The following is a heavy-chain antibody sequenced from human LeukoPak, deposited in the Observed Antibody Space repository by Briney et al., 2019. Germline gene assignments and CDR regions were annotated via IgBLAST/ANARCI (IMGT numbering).Heavy chain of an antibody. J-gene: IGHJ4*02. CDR3: ATDLVAARPD. Sequence: GASVKVSCKASGYTFTGYYMDWVRQAPGQGLEWMGRINPNSGGTNYAQKLQGRVTITRDTSISTAYMELTSLRSEDTAVYYCATDLVAARPDWGQGTLVTVPS. D-gene: IGHD6-6*01. CDR2: INPNSGGT. V-gene: IGHV1-2*06. CDR1: GYTFTGYY.